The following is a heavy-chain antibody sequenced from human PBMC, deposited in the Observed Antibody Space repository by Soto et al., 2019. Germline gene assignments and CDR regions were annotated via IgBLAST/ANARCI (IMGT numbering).Heavy chain of an antibody. CDR3: ARGTPYYDFWSGSYYYYGMDV. CDR2: IYTSGST. CDR1: AGSISSYY. D-gene: IGHD3-3*01. V-gene: IGHV4-4*07. J-gene: IGHJ6*02. Sequence: SETLSLPCTVSAGSISSYYWSWIRQPAGKGLEWIGRIYTSGSTTYNPSLKSRVTMSVDTSKNQFSLKLSSVTAADTAVYYCARGTPYYDFWSGSYYYYGMDVWGQGATVTVSS.